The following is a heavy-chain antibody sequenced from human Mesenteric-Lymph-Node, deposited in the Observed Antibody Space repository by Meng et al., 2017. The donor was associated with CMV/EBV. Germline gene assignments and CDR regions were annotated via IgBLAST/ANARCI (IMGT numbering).Heavy chain of an antibody. V-gene: IGHV3-23*01. D-gene: IGHD6-19*01. J-gene: IGHJ4*02. CDR1: GFTFSAYV. Sequence: GGSLRLSCAASGFTFSAYVMSWVRQAPGEGLEWVSAITGSSDDTYYGDSVKGRFTISRDNSKSTLYLQMNSLRTEDTAVYYCAKGSSSGRPYYFDFWGQGTLVTVSS. CDR2: ITGSSDDT. CDR3: AKGSSSGRPYYFDF.